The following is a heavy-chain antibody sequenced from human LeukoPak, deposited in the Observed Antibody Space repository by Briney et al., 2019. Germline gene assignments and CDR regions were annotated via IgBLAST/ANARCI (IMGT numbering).Heavy chain of an antibody. CDR1: GFTFSSYG. V-gene: IGHV3-48*01. J-gene: IGHJ5*02. CDR2: ISSSSSTI. D-gene: IGHD1-26*01. CDR3: ARSLVMGATCPYH. Sequence: GGSLRLSCAASGFTFSSYGMTWVRQAPGKGLEWVSYISSSSSTIYYADSVKGRFTISRDNAKNSLYLQLNSLRAEDTAVYYCARSLVMGATCPYHWGQGTLVTVSS.